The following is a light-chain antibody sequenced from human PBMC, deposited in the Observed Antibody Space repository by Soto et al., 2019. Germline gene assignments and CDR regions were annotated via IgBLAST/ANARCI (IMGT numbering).Light chain of an antibody. CDR1: QGITTY. CDR3: QKYNNAPLT. Sequence: DIQMTQSPSSLSASVGDRVTITCRASQGITTYLAWYQQKPGKVPKLLIYGASTLQSGVPSRFSGSGSGTDFTLTISSLQPEDVATYYCQKYNNAPLTFGGGTKVEIK. J-gene: IGKJ4*01. V-gene: IGKV1-27*01. CDR2: GAS.